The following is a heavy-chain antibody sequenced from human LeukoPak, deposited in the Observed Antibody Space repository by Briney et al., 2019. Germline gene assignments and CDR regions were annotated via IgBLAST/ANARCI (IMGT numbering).Heavy chain of an antibody. Sequence: GGSLRLSCAASGFTFSSYAMSWVRQAPGKGLEWVSAISGSGGSTYYADSAKGRFTISRDNSKNTLYLQMNSLRAEDTAVYYCAKAFSGRVVITWFDPWGQGTLVTVSS. CDR3: AKAFSGRVVITWFDP. CDR1: GFTFSSYA. V-gene: IGHV3-23*01. D-gene: IGHD3-22*01. J-gene: IGHJ5*02. CDR2: ISGSGGST.